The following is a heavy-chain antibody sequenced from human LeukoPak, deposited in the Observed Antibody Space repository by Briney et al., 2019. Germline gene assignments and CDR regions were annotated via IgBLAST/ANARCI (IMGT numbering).Heavy chain of an antibody. CDR1: GGSISSGDYY. CDR2: IYYSGST. J-gene: IGHJ6*03. CDR3: ARVEVVPAAIRAYYYMDV. V-gene: IGHV4-30-4*08. Sequence: SETLSLTCTVSGGSISSGDYYWSWIRQPPGKGLEWIGYIYYSGSTYYNPSLKSRVTISVDTSKNQFSLKLSSVTAADTAVYYCARVEVVPAAIRAYYYMDVWGKGTTVTVSS. D-gene: IGHD2-2*02.